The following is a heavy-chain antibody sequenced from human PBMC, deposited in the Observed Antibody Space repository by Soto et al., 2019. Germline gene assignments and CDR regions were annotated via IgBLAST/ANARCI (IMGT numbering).Heavy chain of an antibody. CDR1: GFTFSNYG. V-gene: IGHV3-33*01. CDR3: ARTPVRGTAMVIRYGMDV. Sequence: GGSLRLSCTASGFTFSNYGMHWVRQAPGKGLELVAVIWYDGSNIYYADSVKGRFTIARDNSKNTLYLQMNSLRTEDTAVYYCARTPVRGTAMVIRYGMDVWGQGTTVTVSS. J-gene: IGHJ6*02. D-gene: IGHD5-18*01. CDR2: IWYDGSNI.